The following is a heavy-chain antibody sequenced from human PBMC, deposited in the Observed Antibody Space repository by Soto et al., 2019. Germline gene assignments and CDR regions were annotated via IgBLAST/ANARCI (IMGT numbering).Heavy chain of an antibody. Sequence: QVQLVQSGAEVKKPGASVKVSCKASGYTFTSYDINWVRQATGQGLEWLGWMNPNSGNTGYAQKCQGCGTIPSNTTISTAYMEMSSLRSEDTAVYYLARGRDIVLLVAATLYYFDYWGQGTLVTVSS. CDR1: GYTFTSYD. CDR3: ARGRDIVLLVAATLYYFDY. D-gene: IGHD2-15*01. V-gene: IGHV1-8*01. CDR2: MNPNSGNT. J-gene: IGHJ4*02.